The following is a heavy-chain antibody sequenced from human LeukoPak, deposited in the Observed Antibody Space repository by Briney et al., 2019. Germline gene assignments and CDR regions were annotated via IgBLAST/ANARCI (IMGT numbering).Heavy chain of an antibody. J-gene: IGHJ4*02. D-gene: IGHD6-19*01. CDR1: GYSISSGYY. V-gene: IGHV4-38-2*02. CDR3: ATLQYSSGWYAW. CDR2: IYHSGST. Sequence: SETLSLTFTVSGYSISSGYYWGWIRQPPGKGLEWIGSIYHSGSTYYNPSLKSRVTISVDTSKNQFSLKLSSVTAADTAVYYCATLQYSSGWYAWWGQGTLVTVSS.